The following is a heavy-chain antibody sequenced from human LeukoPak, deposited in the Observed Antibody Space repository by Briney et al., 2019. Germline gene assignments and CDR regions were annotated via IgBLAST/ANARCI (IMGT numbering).Heavy chain of an antibody. V-gene: IGHV3-13*01. CDR3: ARGGIQVSGIDEFDY. Sequence: GWSLRLSCPASGFTFSSYAMHWVRQVIAKGLDWVSAIGIRGDTHYSGSVKGRFTISRENAESSLYLQMNSLRAEDTAVYYCARGGIQVSGIDEFDYWGQGTLVTVSS. CDR2: IGIRGDT. CDR1: GFTFSSYA. J-gene: IGHJ4*02. D-gene: IGHD6-19*01.